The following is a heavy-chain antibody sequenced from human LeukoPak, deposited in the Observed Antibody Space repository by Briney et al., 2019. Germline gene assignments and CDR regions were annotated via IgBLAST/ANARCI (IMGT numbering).Heavy chain of an antibody. CDR2: ITTSSSYI. J-gene: IGHJ5*02. D-gene: IGHD2-21*02. CDR1: GFTFSSYS. CDR3: ARDGGDSGFDP. Sequence: GGSLRLSCAASGFTFSSYSMNWVRQAPGKGLEWVSSITTSSSYIYYADSVKGRFTISRDNAKNSLYLQMNSLRAEDTAVFYCARDGGDSGFDPWGQGTLVTVSS. V-gene: IGHV3-21*01.